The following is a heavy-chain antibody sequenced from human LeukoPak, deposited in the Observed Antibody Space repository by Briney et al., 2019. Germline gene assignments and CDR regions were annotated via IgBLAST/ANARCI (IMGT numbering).Heavy chain of an antibody. D-gene: IGHD6-19*01. CDR3: ARQKGGVAGLKYYFDF. Sequence: SETLSLTCTISGGSISSSSYYWGWIRQPPGRGLEWIGSIYYTGSTYYKPSLKSRVTISVDTSKNQFSLKLSSVTAADTAVYYCARQKGGVAGLKYYFDFWGQGTLVTVSS. CDR1: GGSISSSSYY. V-gene: IGHV4-39*01. CDR2: IYYTGST. J-gene: IGHJ4*02.